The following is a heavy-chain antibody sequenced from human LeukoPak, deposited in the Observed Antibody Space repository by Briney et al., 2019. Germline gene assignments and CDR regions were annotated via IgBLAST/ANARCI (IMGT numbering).Heavy chain of an antibody. D-gene: IGHD1-26*01. Sequence: ASVTVSCTVSGYTLTELSMHWVRQAPGKGLEWMGGFDPEDGETIYGQKFQGRVTMTEDTSTDTAYMELSSLRSEDTAVYYCATAAVGAPIKGWGQGTLVSVSS. CDR3: ATAAVGAPIKG. CDR1: GYTLTELS. V-gene: IGHV1-24*01. J-gene: IGHJ4*02. CDR2: FDPEDGET.